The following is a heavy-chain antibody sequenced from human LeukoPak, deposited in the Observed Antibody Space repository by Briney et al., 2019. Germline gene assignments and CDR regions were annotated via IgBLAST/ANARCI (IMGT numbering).Heavy chain of an antibody. Sequence: ASVKVSCKASGYTFTSYYMHWVRQAPGQGLEWMGIINPSGGGTSYAQKFQGRVTMTRDMSTSTVYMELSSLRSEDTAVYYCARSRVGATWAFDIWGQGTMVTVSS. CDR3: ARSRVGATWAFDI. J-gene: IGHJ3*02. D-gene: IGHD1-26*01. CDR2: INPSGGGT. V-gene: IGHV1-46*01. CDR1: GYTFTSYY.